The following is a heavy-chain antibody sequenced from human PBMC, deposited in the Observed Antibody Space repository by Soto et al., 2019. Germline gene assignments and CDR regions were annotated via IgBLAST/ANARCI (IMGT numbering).Heavy chain of an antibody. J-gene: IGHJ4*02. Sequence: QVQLVQSGAEVKKPGASVKVSCKASGYTFTSYGISWVRQAPGQGLEWMGWISAYNGNTNYAQKREGRVTMTTGTSTSTAYMELRSLRSDDTAVYYWACNRDGDYPFDSWGQGTLVTVSS. CDR2: ISAYNGNT. CDR3: ACNRDGDYPFDS. V-gene: IGHV1-18*01. CDR1: GYTFTSYG. D-gene: IGHD4-17*01.